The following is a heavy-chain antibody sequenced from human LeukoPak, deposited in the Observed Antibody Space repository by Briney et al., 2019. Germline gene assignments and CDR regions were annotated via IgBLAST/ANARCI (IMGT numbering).Heavy chain of an antibody. V-gene: IGHV4-39*01. D-gene: IGHD1-1*01. CDR1: GGSIDTASYY. CDR3: AGMKATGTSRGYIDV. Sequence: ASETLSLICSVSGGSIDTASYYWGWIRQPPGKGLELIGNFYYTGTTFYNSSLQSRVTISVDTSKNQFSLKLTSVTATDTSVYYCAGMKATGTSRGYIDVLGKGTTVTASS. CDR2: FYYTGTT. J-gene: IGHJ6*03.